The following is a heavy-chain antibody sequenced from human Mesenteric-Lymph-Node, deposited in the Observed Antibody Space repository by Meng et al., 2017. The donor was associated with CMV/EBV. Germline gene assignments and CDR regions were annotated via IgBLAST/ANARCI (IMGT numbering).Heavy chain of an antibody. J-gene: IGHJ5*02. V-gene: IGHV1-69*10. CDR2: IMPILGIA. Sequence: SVKVSCKASGGTFSSYAISWVRQAPGQGLEWMGGIMPILGIANYAQKFQGRVTITADKSTSTAYMELSSLRSEDTAVYYCARGLDWFDPWGQGTLVTVSS. CDR1: GGTFSSYA. D-gene: IGHD5/OR15-5a*01. CDR3: ARGLDWFDP.